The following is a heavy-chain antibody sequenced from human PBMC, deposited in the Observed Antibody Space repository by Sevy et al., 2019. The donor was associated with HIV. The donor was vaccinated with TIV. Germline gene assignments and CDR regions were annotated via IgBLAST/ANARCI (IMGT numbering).Heavy chain of an antibody. Sequence: SETLSLTCTVSGGSISSSSYYWGWIRQPPGKGLEWIGSIYYSGSTYYNPSLKSRVTISVDTSKKQFSLKLSSVTAADTAVYYCASEVPGYSSSWYPYYYFGMDVWGQGTTVTVSS. D-gene: IGHD6-13*01. V-gene: IGHV4-39*01. J-gene: IGHJ6*02. CDR3: ASEVPGYSSSWYPYYYFGMDV. CDR2: IYYSGST. CDR1: GGSISSSSYY.